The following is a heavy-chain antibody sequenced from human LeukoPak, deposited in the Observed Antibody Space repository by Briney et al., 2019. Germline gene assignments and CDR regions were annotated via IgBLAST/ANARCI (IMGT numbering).Heavy chain of an antibody. D-gene: IGHD5-12*01. CDR2: ISGSGDNT. Sequence: PGGSLRLSCAASGFTFSSYAMNWVRQGPGKGLEWVSGISGSGDNTYYADSVKGRFTISRDNSKNTLYLQMNSLRAEDTAVYYCAREGRTVATIVVVRDYFDYWGQGTLVTVSS. CDR3: AREGRTVATIVVVRDYFDY. CDR1: GFTFSSYA. V-gene: IGHV3-23*01. J-gene: IGHJ4*02.